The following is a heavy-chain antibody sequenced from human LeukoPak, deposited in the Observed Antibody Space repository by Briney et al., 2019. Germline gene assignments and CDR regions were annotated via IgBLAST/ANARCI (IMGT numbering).Heavy chain of an antibody. J-gene: IGHJ4*02. D-gene: IGHD3-22*01. Sequence: ASVKVSCKASGYTFTSYDINWVRQATGQGLEWMGWMNPNSGNTGYAQKFQGRVTMTRNTSISTAYMELSSLRSDDTAVYYCARDLFGDDSSGFWVPLFDYWGQGTLVTVSS. CDR1: GYTFTSYD. V-gene: IGHV1-8*01. CDR3: ARDLFGDDSSGFWVPLFDY. CDR2: MNPNSGNT.